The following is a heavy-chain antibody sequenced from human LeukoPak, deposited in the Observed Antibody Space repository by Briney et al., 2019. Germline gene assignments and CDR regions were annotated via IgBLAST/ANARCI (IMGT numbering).Heavy chain of an antibody. D-gene: IGHD3-10*01. CDR2: IGTADDT. J-gene: IGHJ6*02. CDR3: ARGDYYGSGSPHYGMDV. V-gene: IGHV3-13*01. CDR1: GFTFSSYD. Sequence: GGSLRLSCAASGFTFSSYDMHWVRQATGKGLEWVSAIGTADDTYYPGSVKGRFTISRENAKNSLYLQMNSLRAGDTAVYYCARGDYYGSGSPHYGMDVWGQGTTVTVSS.